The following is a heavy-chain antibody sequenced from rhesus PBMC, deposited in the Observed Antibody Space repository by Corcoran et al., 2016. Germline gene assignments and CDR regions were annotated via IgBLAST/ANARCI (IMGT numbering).Heavy chain of an antibody. V-gene: IGHV3-103*01. Sequence: EVQLVESGGGLAKPGGSLRLSCAASGFPFSSYAMHWVRQAPGKGLEWVSAISSGGSTYYADSVKGRFTISRDNSKNTLSLQMNSLRAEDTAVYYCAKGYSGGWSGFDYWGQGVLVTVSS. J-gene: IGHJ4*01. CDR2: ISSGGST. D-gene: IGHD6-37*01. CDR3: AKGYSGGWSGFDY. CDR1: GFPFSSYA.